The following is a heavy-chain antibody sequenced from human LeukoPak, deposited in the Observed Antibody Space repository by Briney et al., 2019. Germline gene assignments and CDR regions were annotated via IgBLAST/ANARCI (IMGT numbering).Heavy chain of an antibody. V-gene: IGHV4-61*02. CDR2: LYFSGTT. CDR3: ARETTAHGYFDY. Sequence: SETLSLTCTVSGGSINSASHYWGWIRQPAAKGLEWFGRLYFSGTTNYNPSLTSRVTISLDTSKNQFSLKLSAVTAADTAVYYCARETTAHGYFDYGGQGTLVTVSS. CDR1: GGSINSASHY. D-gene: IGHD4-17*01. J-gene: IGHJ4*02.